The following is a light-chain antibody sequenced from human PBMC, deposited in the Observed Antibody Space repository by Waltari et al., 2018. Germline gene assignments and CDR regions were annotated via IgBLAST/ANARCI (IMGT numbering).Light chain of an antibody. J-gene: IGKJ1*01. CDR2: AAS. Sequence: EVVMTQSPATVSVSPGERVTLSFRASQSVSNNLAWYQQKPGRAPSVLIYAASTRATGIAARFSGSGSGTDFTLTITNLQSEDFAIYYCQQYKNWPTFGQGTKVEI. CDR3: QQYKNWPT. V-gene: IGKV3-15*01. CDR1: QSVSNN.